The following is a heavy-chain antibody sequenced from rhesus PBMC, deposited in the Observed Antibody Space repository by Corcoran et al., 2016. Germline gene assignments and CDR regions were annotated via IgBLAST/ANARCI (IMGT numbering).Heavy chain of an antibody. V-gene: IGHV3-16*01. CDR3: VREGRWDVDRFDV. Sequence: EVQLVESGGGLVQPGGSLRLSCAASGFTFSNYWINWVRQAPGKGLEWVGFIRNKADGGTASYAESVKARLTISRDDSKNTVGLLMHSLKTEDTAVYYCVREGRWDVDRFDVWGPGVLVTVSS. CDR2: IRNKADGGTA. J-gene: IGHJ5-1*01. CDR1: GFTFSNYW. D-gene: IGHD1-44*01.